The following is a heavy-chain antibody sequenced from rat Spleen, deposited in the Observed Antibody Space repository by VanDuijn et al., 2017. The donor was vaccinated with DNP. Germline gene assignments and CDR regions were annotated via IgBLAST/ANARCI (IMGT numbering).Heavy chain of an antibody. CDR3: TRGGYGGYFAD. J-gene: IGHJ2*01. CDR2: ISSGGDI. V-gene: IGHV2S63*01. CDR1: GFSLTDYS. D-gene: IGHD1-11*01. Sequence: EVQLKESGPGLVQPSQTLSLTCTVSGFSLTDYSVHWVRQPPGKGLEWIASISSGGDIYHNSALKSRLSISRDTSKSQVFLQMNSLQTEDTAIYFCTRGGYGGYFADWGQGVMVTVSS.